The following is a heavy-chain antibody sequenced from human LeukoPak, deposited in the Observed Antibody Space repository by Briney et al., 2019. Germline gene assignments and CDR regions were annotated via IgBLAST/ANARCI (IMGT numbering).Heavy chain of an antibody. Sequence: PGRSLRLSCEASGFSFSGFGFHWVRQAPGRGLDWVAFIWSDGIFKDYADSVKGRFTISRDNSKNTVYLQMNSLRVDDTAVYYCARDTAGTGDYWGQGTLVTVSS. D-gene: IGHD6-19*01. CDR1: GFSFSGFG. CDR2: IWSDGIFK. V-gene: IGHV3-33*01. CDR3: ARDTAGTGDY. J-gene: IGHJ4*02.